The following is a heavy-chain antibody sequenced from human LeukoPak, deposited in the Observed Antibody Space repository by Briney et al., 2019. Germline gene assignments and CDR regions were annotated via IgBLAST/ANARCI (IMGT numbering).Heavy chain of an antibody. CDR2: ISSSGGNT. Sequence: GGSLRLSCAASGFIFYNYAMTWVRQAPGKGLEWVSGISSSGGNTYYADSVKGRFTISRDNSKNTLYLQMNSLRAEDTAVYYCAKDFNPGSGGYFYRYWGQGTLVTVSS. D-gene: IGHD1-26*01. J-gene: IGHJ1*01. CDR1: GFIFYNYA. V-gene: IGHV3-23*01. CDR3: AKDFNPGSGGYFYRY.